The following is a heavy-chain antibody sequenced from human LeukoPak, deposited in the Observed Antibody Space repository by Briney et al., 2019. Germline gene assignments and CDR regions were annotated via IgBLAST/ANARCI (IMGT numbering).Heavy chain of an antibody. D-gene: IGHD5-18*01. CDR1: GGTFSSYA. CDR3: ARRYSYGYASAFDI. Sequence: SVKVSCKASGGTFSSYAISWVRQAPGQGLEWMGGIIPIFGTANYAQKFQGRVTITADESTSTAYMELSSLRSEDTAVYYCARRYSYGYASAFDIWGQGTMVTVSS. J-gene: IGHJ3*02. CDR2: IIPIFGTA. V-gene: IGHV1-69*13.